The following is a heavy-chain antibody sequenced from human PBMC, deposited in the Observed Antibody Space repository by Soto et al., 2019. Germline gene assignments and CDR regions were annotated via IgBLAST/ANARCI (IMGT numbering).Heavy chain of an antibody. CDR1: GYTFTSYG. CDR2: ISAYNGNT. Sequence: QVQLVQSGAEVKKPGASVKVSCKASGYTFTSYGISWVRQAPGQGLEWMGWISAYNGNTNYAQKLQGRVTMTTDTSTSTAYMELRSLRSDDTAVYYCARADPASSSRRRRYYYYGMDVWGQGTTVTVSS. V-gene: IGHV1-18*01. J-gene: IGHJ6*02. D-gene: IGHD6-6*01. CDR3: ARADPASSSRRRRYYYYGMDV.